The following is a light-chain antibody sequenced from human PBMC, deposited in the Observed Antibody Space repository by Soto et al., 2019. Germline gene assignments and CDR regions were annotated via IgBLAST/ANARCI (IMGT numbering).Light chain of an antibody. CDR3: SSYTSSSTRV. Sequence: QSELTQPASVSGSPGQSSTISCTGTSSDVGAYDYVSWYQQHPDKAPKLMIYEVSNRPSGVSNRFFGSKSVNTATLTISGLQAEDEADYYCSSYTSSSTRVFGTGTKVTVL. J-gene: IGLJ1*01. V-gene: IGLV2-14*03. CDR2: EVS. CDR1: SSDVGAYDY.